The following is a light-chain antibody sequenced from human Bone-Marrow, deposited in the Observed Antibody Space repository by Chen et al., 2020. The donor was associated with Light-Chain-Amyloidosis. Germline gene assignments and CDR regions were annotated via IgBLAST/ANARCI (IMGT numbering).Light chain of an antibody. Sequence: QSVLTQPPSVSAAPGQKVTISCSGSSSNIGNNYVSWYQQLPGTAPKLLIYDNNQRPSGIPDRFSGSKSGTSGTLGITGLQTGDEADYYCGTWDSSLSAVVFGGGTKLTGL. CDR1: SSNIGNNY. CDR2: DNN. CDR3: GTWDSSLSAVV. V-gene: IGLV1-51*01. J-gene: IGLJ2*01.